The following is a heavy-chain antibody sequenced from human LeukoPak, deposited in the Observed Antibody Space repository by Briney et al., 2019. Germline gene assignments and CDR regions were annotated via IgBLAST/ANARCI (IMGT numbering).Heavy chain of an antibody. CDR1: GFTFSSYS. V-gene: IGHV3-21*01. CDR2: ISSSSSYI. J-gene: IGHJ4*02. CDR3: AKDAQRGFDYSNSLEY. D-gene: IGHD4-11*01. Sequence: PGGSLRLSCAASGFTFSSYSMNWVRQAPGRGLEWVSSISSSSSYIHYADSVKGRFTISRDNAKNSLYLQMNSLRAEDTAVYFCAKDAQRGFDYSNSLEYWGQGTLVTVSS.